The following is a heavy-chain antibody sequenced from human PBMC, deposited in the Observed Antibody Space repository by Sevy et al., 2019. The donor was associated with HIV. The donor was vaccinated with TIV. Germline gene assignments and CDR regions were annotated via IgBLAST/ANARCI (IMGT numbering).Heavy chain of an antibody. J-gene: IGHJ3*02. V-gene: IGHV6-1*01. Sequence: KQSQTLSLTCAISGDSVSSNSAAWNWIRQSPSRGLEWLGRTYYRSKWYNDYAVSVKSRIPINPDTSKNRFSLQLNSVTPEDTAVYYCARAAGNVQRGYSGYGGDNAFDIWGQGTMVTVSS. CDR2: TYYRSKWYN. D-gene: IGHD5-12*01. CDR3: ARAAGNVQRGYSGYGGDNAFDI. CDR1: GDSVSSNSAA.